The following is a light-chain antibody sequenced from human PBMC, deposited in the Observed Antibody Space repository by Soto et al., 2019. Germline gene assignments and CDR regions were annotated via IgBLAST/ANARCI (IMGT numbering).Light chain of an antibody. Sequence: QSVLTQPASVSGSPGQSITISCTGXSSXVGGYNSVSWFQQHPSKAPKLIIYEVSHRPSGVSIRFSGSKSGNTASLTISGLQAEDEADYYCNSYRHSTTLVFGTGTKLTVL. CDR3: NSYRHSTTLV. V-gene: IGLV2-14*01. CDR2: EVS. J-gene: IGLJ1*01. CDR1: SSXVGGYNS.